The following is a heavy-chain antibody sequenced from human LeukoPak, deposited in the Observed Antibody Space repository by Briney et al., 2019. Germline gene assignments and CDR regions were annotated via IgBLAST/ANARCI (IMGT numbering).Heavy chain of an antibody. J-gene: IGHJ6*03. D-gene: IGHD5-12*01. V-gene: IGHV4-34*01. CDR1: GGSFSGYY. CDR2: INHSGST. CDR3: ARHRPRGYSYYYYYMDV. Sequence: SETLSLTCAVYGGSFSGYYWSWIRQPPGKGLEWIGEINHSGSTNYNPSLKSRVTISVDTSKNQFSLKLSSVTAADTAVYYCARHRPRGYSYYYYYMDVWGKGTTVTVSS.